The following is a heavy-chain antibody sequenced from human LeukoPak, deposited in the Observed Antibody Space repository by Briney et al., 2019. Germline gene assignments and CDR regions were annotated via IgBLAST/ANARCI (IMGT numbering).Heavy chain of an antibody. Sequence: PRGCLRLSCAAPRFTFSRSGMHWVRQTPDKGLERVAVIWYDGSNKYYADSVKGRFTIPRDNSNNTVYLQMNSLRAEVTAVYYCASYLLGDAFDIWGQGTMVTVS. CDR1: RFTFSRSG. D-gene: IGHD3-10*01. CDR2: IWYDGSNK. CDR3: ASYLLGDAFDI. J-gene: IGHJ3*02. V-gene: IGHV3-33*01.